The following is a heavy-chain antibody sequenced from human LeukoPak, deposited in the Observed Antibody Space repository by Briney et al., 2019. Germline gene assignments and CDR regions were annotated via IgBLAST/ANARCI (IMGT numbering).Heavy chain of an antibody. CDR1: GYTFTGYY. J-gene: IGHJ4*02. CDR2: INHNSGGT. Sequence: ASVKVSCKASGYTFTGYYMHWVRQAPGQGLEWMGWINHNSGGTNYAQKFQGRVTMTRDTSISTAYMELSGLRSDDTAVYYCARVDGYQLPDYWGQGTLVTVSS. CDR3: ARVDGYQLPDY. V-gene: IGHV1-2*02. D-gene: IGHD2-2*01.